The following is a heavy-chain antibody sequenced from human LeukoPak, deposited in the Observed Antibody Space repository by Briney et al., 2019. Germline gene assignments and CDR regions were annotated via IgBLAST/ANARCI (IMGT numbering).Heavy chain of an antibody. J-gene: IGHJ6*02. CDR3: SRYASCWSRDV. V-gene: IGHV3-21*01. CDR1: GFSLGCCA. D-gene: IGHD6-19*01. CDR2: ITDSGSYI. Sequence: GGSLRHSCAASGFSLGCCAMSWVRQAPGKGLEWVSSITDSGSYIYYAESVMGRFTSSRDNAKNSLYLQMNSQRAENTAEYYCSRYASCWSRDVWGQGTTVSVSS.